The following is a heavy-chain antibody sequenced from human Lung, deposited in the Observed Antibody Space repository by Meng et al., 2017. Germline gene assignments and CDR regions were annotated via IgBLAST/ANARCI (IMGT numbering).Heavy chain of an antibody. D-gene: IGHD3-10*01. V-gene: IGHV1-18*04. J-gene: IGHJ4*02. Sequence: QAHPVQPGAEVKKPGASVKVSCKSSDYTFTGYGVSWVRQAPGQGLEWMAWLGAHDGDRSHAPRFQGRVTVTADRLTATSFMELRNLRYDDTAVYYCARGTPGRSYSDFWGQGTLVTVSS. CDR2: LGAHDGDR. CDR1: DYTFTGYG. CDR3: ARGTPGRSYSDF.